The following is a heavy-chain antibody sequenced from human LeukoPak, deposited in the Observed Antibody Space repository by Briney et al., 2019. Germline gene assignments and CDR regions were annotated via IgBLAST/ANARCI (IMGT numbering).Heavy chain of an antibody. D-gene: IGHD3-16*02. J-gene: IGHJ6*03. V-gene: IGHV1-8*03. Sequence: ASVKVSCKASGYTFTSYDINWVRQATGQGLEWMGWMNPNSGNTGYAQKFQGRVTITADKSTSTAYMELSSLRSEDTAVYYCARVVSAITFGGVIVIPFYYYYYMDVWGKGTTVTVSS. CDR2: MNPNSGNT. CDR1: GYTFTSYD. CDR3: ARVVSAITFGGVIVIPFYYYYYMDV.